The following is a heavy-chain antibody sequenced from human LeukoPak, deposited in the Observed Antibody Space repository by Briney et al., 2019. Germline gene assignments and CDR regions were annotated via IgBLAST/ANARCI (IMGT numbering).Heavy chain of an antibody. V-gene: IGHV1-46*01. CDR2: INPSGGST. CDR3: ARDMVGGKEYYYGMDV. CDR1: GYTFTSYY. Sequence: ASVKVSCKASGYTFTSYYMHWVRQAPGQGLGWMGIINPSGGSTSYAQKFQGRVTMTRDTSTSTVYMELSSLRSEDTAVYYCARDMVGGKEYYYGMDVWGQGTTVTVSS. J-gene: IGHJ6*02. D-gene: IGHD4-23*01.